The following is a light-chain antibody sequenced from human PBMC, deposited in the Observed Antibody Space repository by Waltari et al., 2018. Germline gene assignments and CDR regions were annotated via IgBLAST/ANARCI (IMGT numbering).Light chain of an antibody. Sequence: EIVLTQSPGTLSLSPGDRATLSCRASQSVTSISLTWYQQKRGQAPRLLLYGTSSRATGIPDRFSGSVSGTDFTLTISRLEPEDFAVYYCQQYDGEVVTFGGGTKVEI. CDR3: QQYDGEVVT. J-gene: IGKJ4*01. CDR1: QSVTSIS. CDR2: GTS. V-gene: IGKV3-20*01.